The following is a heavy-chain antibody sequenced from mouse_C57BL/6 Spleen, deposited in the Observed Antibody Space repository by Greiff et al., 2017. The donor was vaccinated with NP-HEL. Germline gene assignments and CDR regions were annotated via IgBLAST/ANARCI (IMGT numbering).Heavy chain of an antibody. J-gene: IGHJ1*03. CDR3: TRVPLYYGSSRYWYFDV. CDR1: GFTFSSYA. V-gene: IGHV5-9-1*02. D-gene: IGHD1-1*01. CDR2: ISSGGDYI. Sequence: EVQRVESGEGLVKPGGSLKLSCAASGFTFSSYAMSWVRQTPEKRLEWVTYISSGGDYIYYADTVQGRFTISRDNARNTLYLQMSSLKSEDTAMYYCTRVPLYYGSSRYWYFDVWGTGTTVTVSS.